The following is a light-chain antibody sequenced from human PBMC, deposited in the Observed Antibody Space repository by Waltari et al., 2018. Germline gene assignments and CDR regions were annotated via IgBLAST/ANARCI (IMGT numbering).Light chain of an antibody. J-gene: IGLJ1*01. V-gene: IGLV1-40*01. CDR1: SSNIGPGSD. CDR3: QSYDSSLSGYI. Sequence: QSVLTQPPSVSGAPGQTVTIPCPGSSSNIGPGSDVHWYQQFPGTAPKLLIYGNINRPSGVPDRFSGSKSGTSASLAITGLQAEDEADYYCQSYDSSLSGYIFGPVTTVTVL. CDR2: GNI.